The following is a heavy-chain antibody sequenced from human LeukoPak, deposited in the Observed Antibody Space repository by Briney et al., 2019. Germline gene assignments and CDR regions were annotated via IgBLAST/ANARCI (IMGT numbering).Heavy chain of an antibody. D-gene: IGHD3-16*01. Sequence: SETLSLTCTVSGDSISGYYWSWIRQPPGKGLERIGYVYHTGHTHYSPSLKSRVTVSLDTSRNQVSLILSSVTAADTAVYYCARHRFGHLFDYWGQGTLVFVSS. V-gene: IGHV4-59*01. J-gene: IGHJ4*02. CDR3: ARHRFGHLFDY. CDR2: VYHTGHT. CDR1: GDSISGYY.